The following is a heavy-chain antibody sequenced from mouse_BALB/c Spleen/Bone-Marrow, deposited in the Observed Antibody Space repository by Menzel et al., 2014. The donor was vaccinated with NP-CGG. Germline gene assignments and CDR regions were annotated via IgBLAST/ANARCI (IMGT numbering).Heavy chain of an antibody. D-gene: IGHD2-4*01. CDR1: GFNFSSYG. CDR3: ARHDYDWFAY. CDR2: ISGGGSYT. V-gene: IGHV5-9-2*01. J-gene: IGHJ3*01. Sequence: EVKLMESGGGLVKPGGSLKLSCAASGFNFSSYGMSWVRQTPEKRLEWVASISGGGSYTYFPDSVKGRITISRDNAKNNLYLRMSSLRSEDTALYYCARHDYDWFAYWGQGTLVAVSA.